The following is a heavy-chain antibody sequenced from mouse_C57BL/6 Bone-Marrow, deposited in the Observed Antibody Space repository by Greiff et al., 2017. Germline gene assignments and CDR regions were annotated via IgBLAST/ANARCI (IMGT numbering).Heavy chain of an antibody. CDR3: ATRGYGSSYGAMDY. CDR1: GFTIKDDY. J-gene: IGHJ4*01. Sequence: VQLQQSGAELVRPGASVKLSCTASGFTIKDDYMHWVKQRPEQGLEWIGWIDPENGDTEYASKFQGKATITADTSSNTAYLQLSSLTSADTAVYYCATRGYGSSYGAMDYWGQGTSVTVSS. D-gene: IGHD1-1*01. CDR2: IDPENGDT. V-gene: IGHV14-4*01.